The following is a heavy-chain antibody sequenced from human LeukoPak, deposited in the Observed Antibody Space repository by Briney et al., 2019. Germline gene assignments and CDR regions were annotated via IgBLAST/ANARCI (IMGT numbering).Heavy chain of an antibody. J-gene: IGHJ3*02. CDR1: GGSFSGYY. D-gene: IGHD3-3*01. V-gene: IGHV4-34*01. CDR2: INHSGST. CDR3: AREHPYYDFWSGYYRPDAFDI. Sequence: SETLSLTCAVYGGSFSGYYWSWIRQPPGKGLEWIGEINHSGSTNYNPSLKSRVTISVDTSKNQFSLKLNSVTAADTAVYYCAREHPYYDFWSGYYRPDAFDIWGQGTMVTVSS.